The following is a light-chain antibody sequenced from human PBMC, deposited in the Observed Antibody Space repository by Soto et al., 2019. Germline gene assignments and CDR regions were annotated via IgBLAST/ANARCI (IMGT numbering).Light chain of an antibody. CDR2: CSS. Sequence: EIVLTQSPGTLSLSPGERATLSCKASQSVSSNFLSCYQRKPGQAPRLLIYCSSYRATDIPYRFSGSGSGTDFTLTITRLEPEDFAVYYCQQYGTSPPTFGQGTKVEI. V-gene: IGKV3-20*01. CDR3: QQYGTSPPT. J-gene: IGKJ1*01. CDR1: QSVSSNF.